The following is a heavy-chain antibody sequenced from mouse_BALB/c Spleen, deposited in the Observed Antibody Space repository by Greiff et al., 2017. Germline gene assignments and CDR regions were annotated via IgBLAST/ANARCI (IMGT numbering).Heavy chain of an antibody. J-gene: IGHJ2*01. Sequence: EVQLQESGTVLARPGASVKMSCKASGYTFTSYWMHWVKQRPGQGLEWIGAIYPGNSDTSYNQKFKGKAKLTAVTSTSTAYMELSSLTNEDSAVYYCTRSGSSGYPYYFDYWGQGTTLTVSS. V-gene: IGHV1-5*01. CDR1: GYTFTSYW. CDR2: IYPGNSDT. CDR3: TRSGSSGYPYYFDY. D-gene: IGHD3-1*01.